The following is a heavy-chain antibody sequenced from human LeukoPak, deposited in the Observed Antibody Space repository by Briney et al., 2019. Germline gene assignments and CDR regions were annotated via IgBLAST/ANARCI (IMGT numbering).Heavy chain of an antibody. CDR3: ARAGPIAAAGTTFYYYYGMDV. CDR1: GFTFSSYG. V-gene: IGHV3-33*01. Sequence: PGGSLRLSCAASGFTFSSYGMHGVRQAPGKGLEWVAVIWYDGSNKYYADSVKGRFTISRDNPKNTLYLQMNSLKAEDTAVYYCARAGPIAAAGTTFYYYYGMDVWGQGTTVTVSS. D-gene: IGHD6-13*01. CDR2: IWYDGSNK. J-gene: IGHJ6*02.